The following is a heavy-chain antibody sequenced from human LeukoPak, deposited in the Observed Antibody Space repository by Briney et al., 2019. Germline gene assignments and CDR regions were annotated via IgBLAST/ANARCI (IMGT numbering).Heavy chain of an antibody. CDR1: GGSFSGYY. CDR2: INHSGST. J-gene: IGHJ4*02. CDR3: ARGGRPNY. Sequence: PSETLSLTCAVYGGSFSGYYWSWIRQPPGKGLEWIGEINHSGSTNYNPSLKSRVTISVDTSNNQFSLKLSSVTAADTAVYYCARGGRPNYWGQGTLVTASS. V-gene: IGHV4-34*01. D-gene: IGHD3-10*01.